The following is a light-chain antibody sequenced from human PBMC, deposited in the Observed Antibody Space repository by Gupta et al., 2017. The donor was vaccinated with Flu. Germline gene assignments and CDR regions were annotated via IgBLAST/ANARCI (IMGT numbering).Light chain of an antibody. CDR1: NVGSKG. J-gene: IGLJ2*01. CDR2: DNF. Sequence: SYVLTQPPAGSVAPGQKGRNRCGEANVGSKGVVWDHQKPGRTPGLVVYDNFGRPSGRPERFSGSNSEITTTMTNNRVEDGDEAGYFNQVRYSSSYQVIFGGGTKLTVL. V-gene: IGLV3-21*02. CDR3: QVRYSSSYQVI.